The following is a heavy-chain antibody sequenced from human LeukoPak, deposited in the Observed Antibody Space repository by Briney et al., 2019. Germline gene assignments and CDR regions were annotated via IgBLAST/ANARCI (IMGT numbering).Heavy chain of an antibody. CDR1: GPAINSGSYY. CDR3: ARELVAPRPHNDYYFYMDV. Sequence: PSETLSLTCAVSGPAINSGSYYWTWIRQPAGKGLEWIGRILTTGSANYNPSLKSRVSISLDTSKKQFSLNLTSVTAADTAVYFCARELVAPRPHNDYYFYMDVWGKGTTVTVSS. CDR2: ILTTGSA. V-gene: IGHV4-61*02. J-gene: IGHJ6*03. D-gene: IGHD5-12*01.